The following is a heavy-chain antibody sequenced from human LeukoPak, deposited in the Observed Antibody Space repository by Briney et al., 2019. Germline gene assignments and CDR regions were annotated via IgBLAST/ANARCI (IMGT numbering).Heavy chain of an antibody. V-gene: IGHV4-31*03. CDR3: ARTAGWSYGFDY. Sequence: SETLSLTCTVSGGSISTGGYYWTWIRQHPGKGLEWIGYIYSSGTTYYNPSLESRVTTSGDTSKNQFSLKLSSVTAADTAVYYCARTAGWSYGFDYWGQGTLVTVSS. D-gene: IGHD5-18*01. CDR1: GGSISTGGYY. J-gene: IGHJ4*02. CDR2: IYSSGTT.